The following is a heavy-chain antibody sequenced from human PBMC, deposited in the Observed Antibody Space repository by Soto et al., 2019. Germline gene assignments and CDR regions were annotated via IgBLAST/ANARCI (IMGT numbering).Heavy chain of an antibody. CDR3: ARDKWDYGDSRGY. J-gene: IGHJ4*02. CDR2: ISSSSSYI. CDR1: GFTFSSYA. D-gene: IGHD4-17*01. Sequence: EVQLLESGGGLVQPGGSLRLSCAASGFTFSSYAMSWVRQAPGKGLEWVSSISSSSSYIYYADSVKGRFTISRDNAKNSLYLQMNSLRAEDTAVYYCARDKWDYGDSRGYWGQGTLVTVSS. V-gene: IGHV3-21*01.